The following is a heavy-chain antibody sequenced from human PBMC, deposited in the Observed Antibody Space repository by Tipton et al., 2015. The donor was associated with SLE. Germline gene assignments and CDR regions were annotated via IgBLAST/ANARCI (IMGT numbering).Heavy chain of an antibody. CDR1: GGSISSGGYS. V-gene: IGHV4-30-2*01. D-gene: IGHD1-26*01. CDR3: ARDGRYGGFFYYYGMDV. CDR2: IYHSGST. J-gene: IGHJ6*02. Sequence: TLSLTCAVSGGSISSGGYSWSWIRQPPGKGLEWIGYIYHSGSTYYNPSLKSRVTISVDRSKNQFSLKLSSVTAADTAVYYCARDGRYGGFFYYYGMDVWGQGTTVTVSS.